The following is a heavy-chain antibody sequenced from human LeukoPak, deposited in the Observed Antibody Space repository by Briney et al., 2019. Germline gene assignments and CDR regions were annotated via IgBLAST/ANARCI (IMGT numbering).Heavy chain of an antibody. CDR1: GGSISSYY. CDR2: IYYSGST. J-gene: IGHJ3*02. D-gene: IGHD2-2*02. V-gene: IGHV4-59*01. CDR3: AKQLYRLGAFDT. Sequence: PSETLSLTCTVSGGSISSYYWSWIRQPPGKGLEWIGYIYYSGSTNYNPSLKSRVTISVDTSKNQFSLKLSSVTAADTAVYYCAKQLYRLGAFDTWGQGTMVTVSS.